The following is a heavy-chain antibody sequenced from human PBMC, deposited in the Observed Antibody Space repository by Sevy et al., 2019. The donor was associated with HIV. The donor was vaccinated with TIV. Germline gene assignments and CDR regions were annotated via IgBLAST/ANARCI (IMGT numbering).Heavy chain of an antibody. D-gene: IGHD6-13*01. CDR2: TRNKADSYTT. J-gene: IGHJ4*02. CDR3: ATHAGIAAAGRVFDY. Sequence: GGSLRLSCAASGFTFSDHYMEWVRQAPAKGLEWVGHTRNKADSYTTEYAASVKGRFTISRDDSKNSLYLQMNSLKTEDTAVYYCATHAGIAAAGRVFDYWGQGSLVTVSS. V-gene: IGHV3-72*01. CDR1: GFTFSDHY.